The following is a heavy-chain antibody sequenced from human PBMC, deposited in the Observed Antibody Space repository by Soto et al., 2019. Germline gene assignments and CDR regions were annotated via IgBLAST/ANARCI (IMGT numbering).Heavy chain of an antibody. Sequence: GGSLRLSCSASGFAFSGHAMHWVRQAPGKGLEYVSTISMTGDSTRYADSVKGRFTISRDNSKNTLHLQMSTLRAEDTAAYYCVKGRGFDPWGQGTLVTVSS. CDR3: VKGRGFDP. CDR1: GFAFSGHA. V-gene: IGHV3-64D*08. CDR2: ISMTGDST. J-gene: IGHJ5*02.